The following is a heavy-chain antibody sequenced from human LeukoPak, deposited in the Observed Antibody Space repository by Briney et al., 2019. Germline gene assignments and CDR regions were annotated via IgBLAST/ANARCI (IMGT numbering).Heavy chain of an antibody. CDR1: GFTFSSYW. CDR3: ARAVGPYDY. D-gene: IGHD3-10*01. V-gene: IGHV3-7*02. CDR2: IKQDGSEK. Sequence: GGSLRLSCAASGFTFSSYWMSWVRQAPGKGLEWMANIKQDGSEKYYVDSVKGRFTISRDNSKNTLYLQMNSLRAEDTAVYFCARAVGPYDYWGQGTLVTVSS. J-gene: IGHJ4*02.